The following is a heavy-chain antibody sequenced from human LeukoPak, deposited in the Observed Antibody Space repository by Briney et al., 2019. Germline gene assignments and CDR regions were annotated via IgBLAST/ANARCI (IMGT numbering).Heavy chain of an antibody. D-gene: IGHD4-17*01. J-gene: IGHJ4*02. V-gene: IGHV4-4*07. CDR2: IYTSGST. Sequence: SETLSLTRTVSGGSISSYYWSWIRQPAGKGLEWIGRIYTSGSTNYNPSLKSRVTISVDKSKNQFSLKLSSVTAADTAVYYCARDRGYYGDYGFDYWGQGTLVTVSS. CDR1: GGSISSYY. CDR3: ARDRGYYGDYGFDY.